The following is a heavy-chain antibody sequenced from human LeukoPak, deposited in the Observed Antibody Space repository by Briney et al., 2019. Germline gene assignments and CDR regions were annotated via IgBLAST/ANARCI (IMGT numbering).Heavy chain of an antibody. CDR2: ISAYNGHT. J-gene: IGHJ4*02. CDR3: ASGAYYPFDF. D-gene: IGHD1-26*01. V-gene: IGHV1-18*01. CDR1: GYPFSSYG. Sequence: ASVTVSCKGSGYPFSSYGITWVRQAPGQGLQWVGWISAYNGHTQYGQNVQGRVTMTTETSTTTAYLELRNLTSDDTAEYFCASGAYYPFDFWGQGTLVTVSS.